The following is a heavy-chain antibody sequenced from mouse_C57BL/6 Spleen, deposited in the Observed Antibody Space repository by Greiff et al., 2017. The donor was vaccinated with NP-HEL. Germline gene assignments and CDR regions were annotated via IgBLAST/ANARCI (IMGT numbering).Heavy chain of an antibody. Sequence: EVKLVESGGDLVKPGGSLKLSCAASGFTFSSYGMSWVRQTPDKRLEWVATISSGGSYTYYPDSVKGRFTISRDNAKNTLYLQMSSLKSEDTAMYYCARHRDDYDGYYAMDYWGQGTSVTVSS. V-gene: IGHV5-6*01. CDR3: ARHRDDYDGYYAMDY. CDR1: GFTFSSYG. J-gene: IGHJ4*01. CDR2: ISSGGSYT. D-gene: IGHD2-4*01.